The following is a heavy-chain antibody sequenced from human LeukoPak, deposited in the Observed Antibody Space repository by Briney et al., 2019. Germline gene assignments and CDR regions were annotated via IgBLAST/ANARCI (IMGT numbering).Heavy chain of an antibody. CDR2: ISGSGGST. Sequence: GGSLRLSCAASGFTFSSYAMSWVRQAPGKGLEWVSAISGSGGSTYYADSVKGRFTISRDNSKNTLYVQMNSLRAEDTAVYYCAKAQGRDWNASGGDYYFDYWGQGTLVTVSS. V-gene: IGHV3-23*01. D-gene: IGHD1-1*01. CDR1: GFTFSSYA. CDR3: AKAQGRDWNASGGDYYFDY. J-gene: IGHJ4*02.